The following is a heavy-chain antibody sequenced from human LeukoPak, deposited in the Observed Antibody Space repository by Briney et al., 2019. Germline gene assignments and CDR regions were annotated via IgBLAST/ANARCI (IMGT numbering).Heavy chain of an antibody. Sequence: GGSLRLSCAASGFTVSSNYMSWVRQAPGKGLEGLSVIYSGGSTYYADSVKGRFTISRDNSKNTLYLQMDSLRAEDTAVYYCTTKRGYSYGYADWGQGTLVTVSS. D-gene: IGHD5-18*01. J-gene: IGHJ4*02. V-gene: IGHV3-66*01. CDR2: IYSGGST. CDR1: GFTVSSNY. CDR3: TTKRGYSYGYAD.